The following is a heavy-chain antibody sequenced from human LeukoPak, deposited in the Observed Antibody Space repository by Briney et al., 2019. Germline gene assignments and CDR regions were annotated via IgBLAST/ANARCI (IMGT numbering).Heavy chain of an antibody. CDR2: IYYSGST. Sequence: SETLSLTCSVSGGSISSYYWSWIRQPPGKGLEWIGYIYYSGSTNYNPSLKSRVTISVDTSKNQFSLKLSSVTAADTAVYYCAREVGEQWLVQPLDYWGQGTLVTVSS. V-gene: IGHV4-59*12. J-gene: IGHJ4*02. D-gene: IGHD6-19*01. CDR3: AREVGEQWLVQPLDY. CDR1: GGSISSYY.